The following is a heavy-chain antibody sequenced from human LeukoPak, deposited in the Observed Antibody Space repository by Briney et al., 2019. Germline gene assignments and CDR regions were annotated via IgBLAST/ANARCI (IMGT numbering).Heavy chain of an antibody. CDR2: INPNSGGT. Sequence: GASVKVSCKASGYTFTDYYMHWVRQAPGQGLEWMGWINPNSGGTNYAQKFQGRVTMTRDTSISTAYMELSRLRSDDTAVYYCARDRYYYDSSGYIRGISFDYWGQGTLVTVSS. CDR1: GYTFTDYY. J-gene: IGHJ4*02. V-gene: IGHV1-2*02. CDR3: ARDRYYYDSSGYIRGISFDY. D-gene: IGHD3-22*01.